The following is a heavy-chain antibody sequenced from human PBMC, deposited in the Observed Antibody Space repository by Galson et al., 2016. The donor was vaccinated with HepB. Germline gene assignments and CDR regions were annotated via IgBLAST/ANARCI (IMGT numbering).Heavy chain of an antibody. CDR1: GYTVTDLP. CDR3: AITPYCGGDCSDF. J-gene: IGHJ6*02. D-gene: IGHD2-21*02. Sequence: SVKVSCKVSGYTVTDLPIHWVRQAPGKGLEWMGGVDPADGETFYPQKFQGRVTMTTDTSTSTAYMELRSLRSDDTAVYYCAITPYCGGDCSDFWGQGTTVTVSS. CDR2: VDPADGET. V-gene: IGHV1-24*01.